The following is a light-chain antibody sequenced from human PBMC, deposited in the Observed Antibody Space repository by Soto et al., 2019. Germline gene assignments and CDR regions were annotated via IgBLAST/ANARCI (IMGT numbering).Light chain of an antibody. CDR1: QSVSSSY. CDR2: GAS. J-gene: IGKJ1*01. V-gene: IGKV3-20*01. Sequence: EIVLTQSPGTLSLSPGARATLSCRASQSVSSSYLAWYQQKPGQAPRLLIYGASSRATGIPDRFSGSGSGTDVTLTISRLEPEDFAVYYCQQYGSSSWTFGQGTRVDVK. CDR3: QQYGSSSWT.